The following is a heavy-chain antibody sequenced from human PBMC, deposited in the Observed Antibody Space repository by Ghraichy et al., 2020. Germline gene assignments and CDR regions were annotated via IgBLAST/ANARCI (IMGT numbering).Heavy chain of an antibody. Sequence: GGSLRLSCAASGFTLSSYSMNWVRQAPGKGLEWVSYISNSGDTIFYADSVKGRFTISRDNAKNSLYLQMNSLRDEDTAVYYCATIPGNFDHWGQGTLVTVSS. CDR3: ATIPGNFDH. D-gene: IGHD1-14*01. J-gene: IGHJ5*02. CDR1: GFTLSSYS. CDR2: ISNSGDTI. V-gene: IGHV3-48*02.